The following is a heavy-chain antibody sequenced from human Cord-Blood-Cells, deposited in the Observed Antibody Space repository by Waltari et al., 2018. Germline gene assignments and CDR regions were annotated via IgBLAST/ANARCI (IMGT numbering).Heavy chain of an antibody. CDR3: ARGRMGVSIAVAGDYYYYGMDV. D-gene: IGHD6-19*01. Sequence: QVQLQPWGAGLLKPSETLSLTCAVYGGSFSGYYWSCIRQPPGKGLEWIGEINHSGSTNYHRSLNSRVTISVDTSKNQFSLKLSSVTAADTAVYYCARGRMGVSIAVAGDYYYYGMDVWGQGTTVTVSS. V-gene: IGHV4-34*01. J-gene: IGHJ6*02. CDR1: GGSFSGYY. CDR2: INHSGST.